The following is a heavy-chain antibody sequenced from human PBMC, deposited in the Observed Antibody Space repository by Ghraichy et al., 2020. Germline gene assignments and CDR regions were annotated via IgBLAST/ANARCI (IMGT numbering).Heavy chain of an antibody. CDR1: GGSISSTY. J-gene: IGHJ6*02. D-gene: IGHD2-2*01. CDR2: IYYSGST. Sequence: SETLSLTCTVSGGSISSTYWNWIRQPPGKGLEWIGYIYYSGSTNYNSSLKSRVTISVDPSKNQFSLKLSSVTAADTAVYYCARDVVPSATKYGLDVWGQGTTVTVSS. CDR3: ARDVVPSATKYGLDV. V-gene: IGHV4-59*01.